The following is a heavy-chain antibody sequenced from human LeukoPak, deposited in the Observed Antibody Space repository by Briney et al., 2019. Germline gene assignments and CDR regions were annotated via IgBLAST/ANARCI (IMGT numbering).Heavy chain of an antibody. V-gene: IGHV3-30*02. CDR3: ANLLRWEPY. CDR1: GFTFISYG. CDR2: IRYDGSNK. J-gene: IGHJ4*02. Sequence: GGSLRLSCAASGFTFISYGMHWVRQAPGKGLEWVAFIRYDGSNKYYADSVKGRFTISRDKNTLYLQMNSLRAEDTAVYYCANLLRWEPYWGQGTLVTVSS. D-gene: IGHD4-23*01.